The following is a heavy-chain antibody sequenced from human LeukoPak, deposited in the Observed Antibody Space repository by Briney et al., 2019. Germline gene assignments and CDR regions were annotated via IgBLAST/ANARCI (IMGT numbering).Heavy chain of an antibody. Sequence: PGGSLRLSCAASGFTFSSYGMHWVRQAPGKGLEWVGNIRQDGSEKHYVDSLKGRFTISRDNAKKSLYLLMNSLRAEDTAVYYCARENYDVLTYFGTGKDVWGQGTTVTVSS. CDR2: IRQDGSEK. CDR3: ARENYDVLTYFGTGKDV. V-gene: IGHV3-7*04. CDR1: GFTFSSYG. J-gene: IGHJ6*02. D-gene: IGHD3-9*01.